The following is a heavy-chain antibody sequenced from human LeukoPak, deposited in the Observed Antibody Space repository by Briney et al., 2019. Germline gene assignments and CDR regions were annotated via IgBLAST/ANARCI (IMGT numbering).Heavy chain of an antibody. J-gene: IGHJ6*03. CDR3: AKGPPVTYYYGSGSYYHEYYYYYYMDV. D-gene: IGHD3-10*01. V-gene: IGHV3-23*01. CDR1: GFTFSSYG. Sequence: GGTLRLSCAASGFTFSSYGMSWVRQAPGKGLEWVSAISGSGGSTYYADSVKGRFTISRDNSKNTLYLQMNSLRAEDTAVYYCAKGPPVTYYYGSGSYYHEYYYYYYMDVWGKGTTVTISS. CDR2: ISGSGGST.